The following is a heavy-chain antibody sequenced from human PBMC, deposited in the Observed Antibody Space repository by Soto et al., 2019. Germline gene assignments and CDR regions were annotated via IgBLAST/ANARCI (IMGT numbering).Heavy chain of an antibody. J-gene: IGHJ6*02. V-gene: IGHV5-51*01. CDR1: GYNFASHW. CDR3: AASIFYYGMDV. Sequence: PGESLKISCKASGYNFASHWIGWVRQMPGKGLEWMGIIYPGDSDTKYNPSFQGQVTISADKSITTTYLQWSSLKASDTAIYYCAASIFYYGMDVWGQGTTVTVSS. CDR2: IYPGDSDT.